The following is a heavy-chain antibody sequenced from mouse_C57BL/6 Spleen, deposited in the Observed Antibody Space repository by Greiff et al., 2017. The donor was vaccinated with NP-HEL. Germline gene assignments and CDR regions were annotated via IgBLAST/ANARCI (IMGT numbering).Heavy chain of an antibody. CDR3: ARSDRVMVTTLYFDY. J-gene: IGHJ2*01. CDR2: IDPNSGGT. CDR1: GYTFTSYW. Sequence: QVQLQQPGAELVKPGASVKLSCKASGYTFTSYWMHWVKQRPGRGLEWIGRIDPNSGGTKYNEKFQSKATLTVDKPSSTAYMQRSSLTAEDSAVYYCARSDRVMVTTLYFDYWGQGTTLTVSS. D-gene: IGHD2-2*01. V-gene: IGHV1-72*01.